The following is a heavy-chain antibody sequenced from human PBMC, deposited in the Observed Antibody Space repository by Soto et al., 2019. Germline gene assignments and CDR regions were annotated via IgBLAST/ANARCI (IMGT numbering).Heavy chain of an antibody. CDR2: IYSGGYT. D-gene: IGHD3-10*02. J-gene: IGHJ4*02. CDR1: GFTVSNNY. CDR3: GPVRGGGGY. Sequence: EVQLVESGGGLIQPGGSLRLSCAVSGFTVSNNYMSWVRQAPGKGLEGVSVIYSGGYTAYGDSVKGRFTISRDNSKTPLYLQVIPLGADARGVFYCGPVRGGGGYWGQGTLVTVSS. V-gene: IGHV3-53*01.